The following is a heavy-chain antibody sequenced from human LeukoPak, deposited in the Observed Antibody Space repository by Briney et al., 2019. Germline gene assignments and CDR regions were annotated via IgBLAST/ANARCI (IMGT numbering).Heavy chain of an antibody. D-gene: IGHD1-26*01. J-gene: IGHJ5*02. CDR2: INPSGGST. CDR3: ARDGEEWELLGWFDP. CDR1: GYTFTSYY. V-gene: IGHV1-46*01. Sequence: VASVKVSCKASGYTFTSYYMHWVRQAPGQGLEWMGIINPSGGSTSYAQKFQGRVTMTRDTSTSTVYMELSSLRSEDTAVYYCARDGEEWELLGWFDPWGQGTLVTVSS.